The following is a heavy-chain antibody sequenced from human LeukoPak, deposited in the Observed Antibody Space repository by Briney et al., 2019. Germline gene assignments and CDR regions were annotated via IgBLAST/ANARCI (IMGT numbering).Heavy chain of an antibody. Sequence: GGSLRLSCAASGFTFSSYAMSWVRQAPGKGLEWVSVISGSGGSTYYAGSVKGRFTISRDNSKNTLYLQMNSLRAEDTAVYYCAKDHGHYGDYHDYWGQGTLVTVSS. CDR3: AKDHGHYGDYHDY. D-gene: IGHD4-17*01. V-gene: IGHV3-23*01. CDR1: GFTFSSYA. CDR2: ISGSGGST. J-gene: IGHJ4*02.